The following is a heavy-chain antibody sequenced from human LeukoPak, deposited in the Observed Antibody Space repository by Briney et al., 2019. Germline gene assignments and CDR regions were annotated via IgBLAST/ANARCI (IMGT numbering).Heavy chain of an antibody. V-gene: IGHV4-39*07. CDR3: ARVFDS. J-gene: IGHJ4*02. CDR1: GGSVSTGDYY. CDR2: VFYTGKT. Sequence: ASETLSLTCTVSGGSVSTGDYYWGWIRQSPVKGLEWIGDVFYTGKTNYNPSLRGRATISIDTSKNQFSLKLTYVTAADSAVYYCARVFDSWGQGTLVTVSS.